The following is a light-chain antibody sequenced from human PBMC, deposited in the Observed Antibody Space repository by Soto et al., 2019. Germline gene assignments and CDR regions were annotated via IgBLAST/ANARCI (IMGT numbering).Light chain of an antibody. V-gene: IGLV2-14*01. CDR2: DVS. Sequence: QSALTQPASVSGSPGQSITISCTGTSSDVGGYNHVSWYQQHPGKAPKLMIYDVSNRPSGVSNRFSGSKSANTASLTISGLQAEDEADYYCSSYTTSYTYVFGTGTKLTVL. CDR1: SSDVGGYNH. J-gene: IGLJ1*01. CDR3: SSYTTSYTYV.